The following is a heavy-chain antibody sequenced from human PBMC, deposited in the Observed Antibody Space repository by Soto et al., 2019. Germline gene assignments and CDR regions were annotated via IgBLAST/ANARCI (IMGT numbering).Heavy chain of an antibody. V-gene: IGHV4-4*02. CDR2: IYHSGST. D-gene: IGHD3-9*01. CDR3: AVRGFLTGYPNEYYYYGMDV. Sequence: SETLSLTCAVSGGSISSSNWWSWVRQPPGKGLEWIGEIYHSGSTNYNPSLKSRVTISVDKSKNQFSLKLSSVTAEDTAVYYCAVRGFLTGYPNEYYYYGMDVWGQGTTVTVSS. J-gene: IGHJ6*02. CDR1: GGSISSSNW.